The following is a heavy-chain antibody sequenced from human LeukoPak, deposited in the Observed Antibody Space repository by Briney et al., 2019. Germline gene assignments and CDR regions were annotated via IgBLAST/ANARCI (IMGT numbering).Heavy chain of an antibody. Sequence: PGGSLRLSCVASAPTFSKYWMEWVRQTPGKGLGWVSRINRDARTSYYAGSVKGRFTISRDNAKNTLYLQMNSLRAEDTAIYYCARGSHNWNDDQPSDVWGQGTMVTVSS. CDR3: ARGSHNWNDDQPSDV. V-gene: IGHV3-74*01. CDR1: APTFSKYW. D-gene: IGHD1-1*01. CDR2: INRDARTS. J-gene: IGHJ3*01.